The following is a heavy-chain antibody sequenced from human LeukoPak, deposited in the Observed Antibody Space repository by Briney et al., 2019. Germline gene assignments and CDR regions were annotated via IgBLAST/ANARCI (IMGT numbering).Heavy chain of an antibody. CDR2: IYTSGST. CDR1: GGSISSYY. CDR3: ARAGYSSGWYYFDY. Sequence: SETLSLTCTVSGGSISSYYWSWIRQPAGKGLEWIGRIYTSGSTNYSPSLKSRVTMSVDTSKNQFSLKLSSVTAADTAVYYCARAGYSSGWYYFDYWGQGTLVTVSS. V-gene: IGHV4-4*07. J-gene: IGHJ4*02. D-gene: IGHD6-19*01.